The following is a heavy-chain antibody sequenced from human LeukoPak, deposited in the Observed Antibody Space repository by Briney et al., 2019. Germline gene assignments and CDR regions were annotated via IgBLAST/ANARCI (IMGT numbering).Heavy chain of an antibody. CDR1: GFTFTNAW. D-gene: IGHD1-20*01. CDR2: IKSKADGETI. J-gene: IGHJ4*02. Sequence: PGGSLRLSCAASGFTFTNAWMNWVRQAPGRGLEWVGRIKSKADGETIDYAAPVKGRFTFSRDDSKNMLYLQMNSLKSEDTAVYYCSTLTSRGLSDSWGQGTLVTVSS. V-gene: IGHV3-15*07. CDR3: STLTSRGLSDS.